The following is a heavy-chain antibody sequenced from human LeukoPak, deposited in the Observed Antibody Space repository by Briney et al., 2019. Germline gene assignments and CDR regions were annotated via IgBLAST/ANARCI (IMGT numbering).Heavy chain of an antibody. CDR2: INPNSGGT. D-gene: IGHD3-9*01. J-gene: IGHJ4*02. V-gene: IGHV1-2*02. CDR1: GYTFTGYY. CDR3: ARGRGVLRYFDPPEN. Sequence: ASVKVSCKASGYTFTGYYMHWARQAPGQGLEWMGWINPNSGGTNYAQKFQGRVTMTRDTSISTAYMELSRLRSDDTAVYYCARGRGVLRYFDPPENWGQGTLVTVSS.